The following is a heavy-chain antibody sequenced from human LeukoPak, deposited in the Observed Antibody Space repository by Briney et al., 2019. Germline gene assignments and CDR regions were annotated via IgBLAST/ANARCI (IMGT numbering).Heavy chain of an antibody. CDR3: ARAEGPYDFWSGYYGYYYYYYMDV. CDR1: GYTFTGYY. CDR2: INPNSGGT. V-gene: IGHV1-2*06. Sequence: ASVKVSCKASGYTFTGYYMHWVRQAPGQGLEWMGRINPNSGGTNYAQKFQGRVTMTRDTSISTAYMELSRLRSDDTAVYYCARAEGPYDFWSGYYGYYYYYYMDVWGKGTTATVSS. J-gene: IGHJ6*03. D-gene: IGHD3-3*01.